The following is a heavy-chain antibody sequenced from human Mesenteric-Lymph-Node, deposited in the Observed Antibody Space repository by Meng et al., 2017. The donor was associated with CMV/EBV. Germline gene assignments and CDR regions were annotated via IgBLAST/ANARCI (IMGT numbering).Heavy chain of an antibody. CDR3: ARGWDDYYYYGMDV. D-gene: IGHD1-26*01. J-gene: IGHJ6*02. CDR2: ISTSGASI. Sequence: GESLKISCAASGFTFSTYSMNWVRQAPGKGLEWVSHISTSGASIYYVESVKGRFTISRDNARNSLTLQMNSLTAEDTAMYYCARGWDDYYYYGMDVWGQGTTVTVSS. CDR1: GFTFSTYS. V-gene: IGHV3-48*04.